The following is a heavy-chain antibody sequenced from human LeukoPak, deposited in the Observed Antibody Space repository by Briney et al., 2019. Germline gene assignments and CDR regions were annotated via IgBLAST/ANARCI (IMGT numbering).Heavy chain of an antibody. V-gene: IGHV3-21*01. CDR3: ARNLKNYYDSNGYFDY. J-gene: IGHJ4*02. CDR1: GFTFSSYN. Sequence: PGGSLRLSCVASGFTFSSYNINWVRQAPGKGLEWVSSISSSGDYIYYADSVKGRFTISRDNAKNSLYLQMKSLRAEDTAAYYCARNLKNYYDSNGYFDYWGQGTLVTVPS. D-gene: IGHD3-22*01. CDR2: ISSSGDYI.